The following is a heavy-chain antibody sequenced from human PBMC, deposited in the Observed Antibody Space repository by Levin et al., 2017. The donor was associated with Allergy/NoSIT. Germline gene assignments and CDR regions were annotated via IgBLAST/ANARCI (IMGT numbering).Heavy chain of an antibody. CDR1: GGSFSGYY. CDR2: INHSGST. J-gene: IGHJ2*01. V-gene: IGHV4-34*04. Sequence: MPSETLSLTCAVYGGSFSGYYWSWIRQPPGKGLEWIGEINHSGSTDHNPSLKSRATISVDTSKNQFSLKLSFVTAADTAVYYCARKGEITGESYWYFDFWGRGSLVTVSS. CDR3: ARKGEITGESYWYFDF. D-gene: IGHD1-14*01.